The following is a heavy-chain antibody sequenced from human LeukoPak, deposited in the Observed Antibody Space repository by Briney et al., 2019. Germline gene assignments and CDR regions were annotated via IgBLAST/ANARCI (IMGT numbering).Heavy chain of an antibody. Sequence: SQTLSLTCAISGDSVSRNTAAWNWIRQSPSRGLEWLGRTYYRSKWYTDYAESVKSRITINSDTSKSQFSLHLNSVTPEDTAVYYCARVLWFGQLETFDYWGQGTLVTVSS. J-gene: IGHJ4*02. D-gene: IGHD3-10*01. V-gene: IGHV6-1*01. CDR3: ARVLWFGQLETFDY. CDR2: TYYRSKWYT. CDR1: GDSVSRNTAA.